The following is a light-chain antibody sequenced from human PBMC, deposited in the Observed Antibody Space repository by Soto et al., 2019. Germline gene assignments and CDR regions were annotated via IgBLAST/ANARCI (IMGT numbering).Light chain of an antibody. CDR3: SSYTTRATQV. CDR1: ISDIGGYDS. Sequence: QPVLTQPASVSGSPGHSVTISCTGTISDIGGYDSVSWHLQHPGKAPKVVIYDVRKRPSGISDRFSGSKSGNTASLTISGLQADDEGHYYCSSYTTRATQVFGGGTKLTVL. CDR2: DVR. J-gene: IGLJ3*02. V-gene: IGLV2-14*03.